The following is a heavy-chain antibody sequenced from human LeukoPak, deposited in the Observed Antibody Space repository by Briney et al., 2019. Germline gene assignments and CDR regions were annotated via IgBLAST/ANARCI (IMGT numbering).Heavy chain of an antibody. CDR1: GYTLTGYY. Sequence: GASVKVSCKASGYTLTGYYMHWVRQAPGQGLEWMGWINPSSGGTNYAQKFQGWVTMTKDTSISTAYMELSRLRSDDTAVYYCARESVLWFGESWVYYFDYWGQGTLVTVSS. V-gene: IGHV1-2*04. D-gene: IGHD3-10*01. J-gene: IGHJ4*02. CDR3: ARESVLWFGESWVYYFDY. CDR2: INPSSGGT.